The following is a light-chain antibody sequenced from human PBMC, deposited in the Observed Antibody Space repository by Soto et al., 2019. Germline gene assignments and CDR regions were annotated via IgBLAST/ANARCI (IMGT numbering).Light chain of an antibody. J-gene: IGLJ1*01. CDR1: NNL. Sequence: LTQPASVSGSPGQSITISCTGTNNLVSWYQQHPWKAPKVVVYEGTKRSSGVSNRFSGSNSGGTASLTISGLQAKDEASYFCCAYVGARSYVFGPGTKVTVL. V-gene: IGLV2-23*01. CDR2: EGT. CDR3: CAYVGARSYV.